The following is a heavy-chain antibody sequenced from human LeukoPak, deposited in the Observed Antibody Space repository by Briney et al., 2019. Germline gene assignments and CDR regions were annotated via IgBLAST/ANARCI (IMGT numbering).Heavy chain of an antibody. Sequence: ASVKVSCKASGYTFTSYGISWVRQAPGQGLEWMGIINPSGGSTSYAQKFQGRVTMTRDTSMSTVYMELSSLRSEDTAVYYCARYSSGSSNWFDPWGQGTLVTVSS. CDR1: GYTFTSYG. J-gene: IGHJ5*02. CDR3: ARYSSGSSNWFDP. CDR2: INPSGGST. D-gene: IGHD3-22*01. V-gene: IGHV1-46*01.